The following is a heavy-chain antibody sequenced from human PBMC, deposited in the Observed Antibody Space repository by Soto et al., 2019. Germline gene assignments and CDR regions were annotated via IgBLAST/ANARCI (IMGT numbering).Heavy chain of an antibody. Sequence: SETLSLTCAVYGVSFSGYYWSWIRQPPGKGLEWIGEINHSGSTNYNPSLKSRVTISVDTSKNQFSLKLSSVTAADTAVYYCARGNLGYMDVWGKGTTVTVSS. CDR3: ARGNLGYMDV. CDR2: INHSGST. CDR1: GVSFSGYY. V-gene: IGHV4-34*01. J-gene: IGHJ6*03.